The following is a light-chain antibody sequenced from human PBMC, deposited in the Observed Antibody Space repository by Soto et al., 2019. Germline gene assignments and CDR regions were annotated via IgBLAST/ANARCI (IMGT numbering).Light chain of an antibody. CDR3: QQRSSWPLLT. Sequence: EIVLTQSPATLSLSPGERATLSCRASQSVSTYLAWYQQKPGQAPRLLIYDASTRATGIPARFSGSGSGTDFTLTIGSLEPEDFAFYYCQQRSSWPLLTFGGGTRVEIK. CDR2: DAS. V-gene: IGKV3-11*01. CDR1: QSVSTY. J-gene: IGKJ4*01.